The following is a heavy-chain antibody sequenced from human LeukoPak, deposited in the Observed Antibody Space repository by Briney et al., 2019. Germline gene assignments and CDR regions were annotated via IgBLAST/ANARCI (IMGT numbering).Heavy chain of an antibody. V-gene: IGHV3-23*01. CDR2: ISDSGGST. Sequence: GGSLRLSCAASGFTFSRYTMGWVRQAPGKGLEWDSVISDSGGSTYYADSVQGRFTISRDNSKNTLYLQMNSLRADDTATYYCAKDRLRRAFDYWGQGTLVTVSS. D-gene: IGHD4-17*01. CDR1: GFTFSRYT. J-gene: IGHJ4*02. CDR3: AKDRLRRAFDY.